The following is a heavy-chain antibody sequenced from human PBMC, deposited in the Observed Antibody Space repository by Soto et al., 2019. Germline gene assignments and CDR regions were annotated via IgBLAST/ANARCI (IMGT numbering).Heavy chain of an antibody. D-gene: IGHD4-17*01. CDR1: GYSFTTYW. V-gene: IGHV5-51*01. J-gene: IGHJ6*02. CDR2: IYLGDSDT. CDR3: ARHPIDTVTTIYSYGMDV. Sequence: GESLKISCKASGYSFTTYWIGWVRQKPGKGLEWMGIIYLGDSDTRYSPSFQGQATISADKSISTAYLQWSSLKASDTAMYYCARHPIDTVTTIYSYGMDVWGQGTTVTVSS.